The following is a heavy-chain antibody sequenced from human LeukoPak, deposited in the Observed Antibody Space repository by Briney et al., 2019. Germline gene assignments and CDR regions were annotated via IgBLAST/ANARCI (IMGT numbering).Heavy chain of an antibody. CDR1: GGTFSSYA. CDR2: IIPIFGTA. Sequence: GASVKVSCKASGGTFSSYAISWVRQAPGQGLEWMGGIIPIFGTANYAQKFQGRVTITADESTSTAYMELSSLRSEDTAVYYCAGSRDGDDAFDIWGQGTMVTASS. J-gene: IGHJ3*02. CDR3: AGSRDGDDAFDI. D-gene: IGHD5-24*01. V-gene: IGHV1-69*01.